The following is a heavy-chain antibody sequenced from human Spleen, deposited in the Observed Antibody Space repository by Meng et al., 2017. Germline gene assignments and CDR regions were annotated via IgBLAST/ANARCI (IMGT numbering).Heavy chain of an antibody. CDR1: GGSFSDYY. D-gene: IGHD1-26*01. CDR2: INHSGST. Sequence: SETLSLTCVVSGGSFSDYYWSWIRQPPGKGREWIGEINHSGSTNYNPSLESRATISVDTSQNNLSLKLSSVTAADSAVYYCARESRELVGALYFDYWGQGTLVTVSS. CDR3: ARESRELVGALYFDY. J-gene: IGHJ4*02. V-gene: IGHV4-34*01.